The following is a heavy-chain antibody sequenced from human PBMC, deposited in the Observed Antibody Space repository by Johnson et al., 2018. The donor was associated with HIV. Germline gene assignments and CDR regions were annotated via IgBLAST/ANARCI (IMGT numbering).Heavy chain of an antibody. D-gene: IGHD4-23*01. CDR1: GFTFSSYW. J-gene: IGHJ3*02. CDR3: ASGQDGGNSVGAPDVFDI. CDR2: IKQDGSEK. Sequence: VQLVESGGGLVQPGGSLRLSCAASGFTFSSYWMSWVRQAPWKGLEWVANIKQDGSEKYYVDSVKGRFTISRDNSKKSLYMQMNSLRAEDTAVYYCASGQDGGNSVGAPDVFDIWGQGTMVTVSS. V-gene: IGHV3-7*02.